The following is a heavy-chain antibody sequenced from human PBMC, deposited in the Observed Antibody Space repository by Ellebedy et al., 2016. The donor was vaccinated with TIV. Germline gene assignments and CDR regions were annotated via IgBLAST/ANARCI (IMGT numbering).Heavy chain of an antibody. V-gene: IGHV1-2*04. J-gene: IGHJ3*02. Sequence: AASVKVSCKASGYTFTGYYMHWVRQAPGQGLEWMGWINPNSGGTNYAQKFQGWVTMTRDTSISTAYMELSRLRSDDTAVYYCATTGSSGWFAFDIWGQGTMVTVSS. D-gene: IGHD6-19*01. CDR3: ATTGSSGWFAFDI. CDR2: INPNSGGT. CDR1: GYTFTGYY.